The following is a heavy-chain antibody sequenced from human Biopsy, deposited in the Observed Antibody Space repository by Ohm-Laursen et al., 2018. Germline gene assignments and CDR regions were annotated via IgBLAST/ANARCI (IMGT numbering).Heavy chain of an antibody. CDR2: ISACSSYI. CDR3: ATELLPPGVGGPWLDS. CDR1: GVTLSGYG. Sequence: SLRLSCAATGVTLSGYGMNWDRQAPGKGLEWVSSISACSSYIYYADSVKGRFTVSRDNTKNTLYLQMNSLRAADTAIYFCATELLPPGVGGPWLDSWGQGTPVTVSS. V-gene: IGHV3-21*06. D-gene: IGHD3-10*01. J-gene: IGHJ5*01.